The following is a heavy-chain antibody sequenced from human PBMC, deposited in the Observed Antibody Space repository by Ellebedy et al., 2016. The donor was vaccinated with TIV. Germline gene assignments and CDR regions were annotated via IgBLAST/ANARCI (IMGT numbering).Heavy chain of an antibody. V-gene: IGHV4-4*02. Sequence: MPSETLSLTCAVSGGSISSSNWWSWVRQPPGKGLAWIGEIYHSGSTNYNPSLKSRVTISVDKSKNQFSLKLSSVTAADTAVYYCARGYSGYDSYNWFDPWGQGTLVTVSS. CDR1: GGSISSSNW. D-gene: IGHD5-12*01. CDR2: IYHSGST. J-gene: IGHJ5*02. CDR3: ARGYSGYDSYNWFDP.